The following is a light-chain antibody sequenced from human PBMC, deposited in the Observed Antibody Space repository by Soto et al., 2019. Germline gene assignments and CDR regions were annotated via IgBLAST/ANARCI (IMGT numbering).Light chain of an antibody. CDR3: QHLHSYPFT. V-gene: IGKV1-5*03. CDR1: QSIHTW. J-gene: IGKJ5*01. CDR2: KAS. Sequence: IQMTQSPSPLSASVGDTVTITCPASQSIHTWLAWHQQKPGRAPKLLISKASILESGVPSRFSGSGSGTDFTLTINSLQPEDIATYYCQHLHSYPFTLGQGTRLEI.